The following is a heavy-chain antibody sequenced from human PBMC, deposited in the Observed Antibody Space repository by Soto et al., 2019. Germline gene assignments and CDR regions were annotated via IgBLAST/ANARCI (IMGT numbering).Heavy chain of an antibody. V-gene: IGHV2-5*02. CDR1: WFTIITTGVG. CDR3: APTRYYYDSSGYSNWFDP. CDR2: IYWDDDK. Sequence: GPTVITPTQRLTRISTCSWFTIITTGVGVGWIRQPPGKALEWLALIYWDDDKRYSPSLKSRLTITKDTSKNQVVLTMTNMDPVDTATYDCAPTRYYYDSSGYSNWFDPWGQ. J-gene: IGHJ5*02. D-gene: IGHD3-22*01.